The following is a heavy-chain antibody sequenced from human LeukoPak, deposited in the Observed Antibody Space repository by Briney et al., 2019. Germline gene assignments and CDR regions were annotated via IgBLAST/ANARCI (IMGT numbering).Heavy chain of an antibody. CDR1: GFTFSSYS. D-gene: IGHD3-22*01. Sequence: GGSLRLSCAASGFTFSSYSMNWVRQAPGKGLEWVSYISSSSSTIYYADSVKGRFTISRDNAKNSLYLQMNSLRAEDTAVYYCARDWSDYYDSREKAFDIWGQGTMVTVSS. CDR2: ISSSSSTI. CDR3: ARDWSDYYDSREKAFDI. V-gene: IGHV3-48*04. J-gene: IGHJ3*02.